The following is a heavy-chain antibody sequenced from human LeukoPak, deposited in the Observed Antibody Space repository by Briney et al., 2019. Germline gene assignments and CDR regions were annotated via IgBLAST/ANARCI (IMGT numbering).Heavy chain of an antibody. CDR3: ARGMVRGVIHRRNWFAP. V-gene: IGHV4-39*01. CDR2: IYYSGST. D-gene: IGHD3-10*01. J-gene: IGHJ5*02. CDR1: GGSISSSSNY. Sequence: SETLSLTCTVSGGSISSSSNYWGWIRQPPGKGLEWIGSIYYSGSTYYNPSLKSRVTISVDTSKNQFSLKLSSVTAADTAVYYCARGMVRGVIHRRNWFAPWGQGTLVTVSS.